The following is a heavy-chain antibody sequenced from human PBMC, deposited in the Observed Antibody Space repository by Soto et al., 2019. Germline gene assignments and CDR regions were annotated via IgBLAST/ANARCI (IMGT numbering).Heavy chain of an antibody. J-gene: IGHJ4*02. CDR2: IKVDGSEK. CDR1: GFTFSNYW. Sequence: EVQLVESGGGFVQPGGSLRLSCAASGFTFSNYWMSWVRQAPGKGLEWVANIKVDGSEKYYVDSVKGRFTISRDNAKNSLDLQMNSLRAEDTAVYYCAGVAVRGQRTLVTVSS. V-gene: IGHV3-7*05. D-gene: IGHD6-19*01. CDR3: AGVAV.